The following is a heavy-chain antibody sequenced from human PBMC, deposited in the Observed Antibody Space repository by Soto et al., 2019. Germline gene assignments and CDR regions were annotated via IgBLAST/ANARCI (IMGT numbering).Heavy chain of an antibody. Sequence: SETLSLTCTVSGGSISSGGYYWSWIRQHPGKGLEWIGYIYYSGSTYYNPSLKSRVTISVDTSKNQFSLKLSSVTAADTAVYYCARDSPNGPYGMDVWGQGTTVTVSS. J-gene: IGHJ6*02. CDR3: ARDSPNGPYGMDV. CDR1: GGSISSGGYY. V-gene: IGHV4-31*03. CDR2: IYYSGST.